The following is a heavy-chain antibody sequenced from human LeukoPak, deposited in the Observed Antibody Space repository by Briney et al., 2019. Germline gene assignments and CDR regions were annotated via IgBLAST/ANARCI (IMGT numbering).Heavy chain of an antibody. CDR3: ARGRQLHLGELFPFAEFFQP. V-gene: IGHV1-2*02. D-gene: IGHD3-16*01. Sequence: ASVKVSFKTSGYTFTGQYLHWVRQAPGQGLEWMGWINPNSGGTKSAQKFQGRVIMTRDTSISTADMELRSLSSDDTAVYYCARGRQLHLGELFPFAEFFQPWGQGTLVTVFS. CDR1: GYTFTGQY. J-gene: IGHJ1*01. CDR2: INPNSGGT.